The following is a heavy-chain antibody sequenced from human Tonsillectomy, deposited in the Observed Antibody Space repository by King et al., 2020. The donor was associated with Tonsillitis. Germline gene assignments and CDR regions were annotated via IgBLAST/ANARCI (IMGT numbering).Heavy chain of an antibody. V-gene: IGHV3-11*06. D-gene: IGHD6-6*01. J-gene: IGHJ6*03. CDR3: AKNGRYTSSSSFYMDV. CDR2: ISSGSNYR. CDR1: GFSLSDDY. Sequence: QLVQSGGGLVQPGGSLRLSCAASGFSLSDDYMSWIRQAPGKGLEWIAYISSGSNYRNYADSVRGRFTISRDNAKNSLYLQMNSLRAEDTAIYYCAKNGRYTSSSSFYMDVWGKGTTVTVSS.